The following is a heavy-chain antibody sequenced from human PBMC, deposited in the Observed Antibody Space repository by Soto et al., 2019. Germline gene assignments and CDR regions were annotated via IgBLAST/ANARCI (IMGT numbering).Heavy chain of an antibody. Sequence: GASVKVSCKASGYTFTSYGISWVRQAPGQGLEWMGWISAYNGNTNYAQKLQGRVTMTTDTSTSTAYMELRSLRSDDTAVYYCASGEEFWSGSDYYGMDVWGQGTTVTVSS. CDR2: ISAYNGNT. CDR1: GYTFTSYG. D-gene: IGHD3-3*01. J-gene: IGHJ6*02. CDR3: ASGEEFWSGSDYYGMDV. V-gene: IGHV1-18*01.